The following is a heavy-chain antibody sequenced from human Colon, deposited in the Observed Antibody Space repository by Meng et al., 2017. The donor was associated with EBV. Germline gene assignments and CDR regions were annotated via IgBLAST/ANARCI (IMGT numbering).Heavy chain of an antibody. CDR3: GTLKYTSGFYGPAY. Sequence: QVQRVQSGSEWKKPGASVKVSCKASGYTFTRYPMNWVRQAPGQGLEWMGWISTNTGNPTYAQGFTGRFVFSVDTSVSTAYLQISSLKAEDTAVYYCGTLKYTSGFYGPAYWGQGALVTVSS. CDR2: ISTNTGNP. J-gene: IGHJ4*02. CDR1: GYTFTRYP. V-gene: IGHV7-4-1*02. D-gene: IGHD6-19*01.